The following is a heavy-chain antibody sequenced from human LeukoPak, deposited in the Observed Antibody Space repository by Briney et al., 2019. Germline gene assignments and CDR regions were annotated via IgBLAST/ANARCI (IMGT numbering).Heavy chain of an antibody. CDR2: IYYSGIT. V-gene: IGHV4-59*01. J-gene: IGHJ4*02. CDR1: CDSISSYY. Sequence: SETLSLTCTVSCDSISSYYRSWIRQPPGKGLEWIAYIYYSGITNYNPSLKSRVTISVDTYKNQFSLKLSSVTAADTAVYYCARDQYGDYDFDYWGQGTLVTVSS. CDR3: ARDQYGDYDFDY. D-gene: IGHD4-17*01.